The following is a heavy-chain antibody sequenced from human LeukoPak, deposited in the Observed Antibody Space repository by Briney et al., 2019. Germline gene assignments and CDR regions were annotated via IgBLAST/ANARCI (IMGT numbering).Heavy chain of an antibody. J-gene: IGHJ4*02. CDR1: GFTFSSYG. CDR2: ISGSGGST. CDR3: AREFPLPATAIRVYFDY. Sequence: GGSLRLSCAASGFTFSSYGMSWVRQAPGKGLEWVSAISGSGGSTYYADSVKGRFTISRDNAKNSLYLQMNSLRAEDTAVYYCAREFPLPATAIRVYFDYWGQGTLVTVSS. D-gene: IGHD2-2*02. V-gene: IGHV3-23*01.